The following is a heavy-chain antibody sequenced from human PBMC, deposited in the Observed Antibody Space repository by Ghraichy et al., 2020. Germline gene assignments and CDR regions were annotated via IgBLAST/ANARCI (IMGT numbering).Heavy chain of an antibody. V-gene: IGHV3-30-3*01. D-gene: IGHD3-10*01. CDR3: ARVGGYYCLDP. Sequence: GGSLRLSCAASGFTFSSYAMHWVRQAPGKGLEWVAVISYDGSNKYYADSVKGRFTISRDNSKNTLYLQMNSVRAEDTAVYYWARVGGYYCLDPWGPGTLVTVSS. CDR1: GFTFSSYA. J-gene: IGHJ5*02. CDR2: ISYDGSNK.